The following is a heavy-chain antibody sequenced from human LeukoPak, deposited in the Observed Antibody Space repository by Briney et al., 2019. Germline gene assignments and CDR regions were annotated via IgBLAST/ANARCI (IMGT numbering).Heavy chain of an antibody. J-gene: IGHJ4*02. D-gene: IGHD4-17*01. CDR1: GGSFSGYY. CDR3: ASTAGYGDPLDY. CDR2: INHSGTT. V-gene: IGHV4-34*01. Sequence: SETLSLTCAVYGGSFSGYYWYWIRQPPGKGLEWIGEINHSGTTNYNPSLKSRVTISVDTSKNRFSLKLSSVTAADTAVYYCASTAGYGDPLDYWGQGTLVTVSS.